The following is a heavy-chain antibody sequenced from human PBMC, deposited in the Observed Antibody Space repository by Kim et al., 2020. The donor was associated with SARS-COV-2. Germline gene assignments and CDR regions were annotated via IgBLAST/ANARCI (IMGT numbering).Heavy chain of an antibody. CDR2: ISSSGSTI. CDR1: EFTFSDYY. D-gene: IGHD6-13*01. V-gene: IGHV3-11*01. CDR3: ARDSGSSWFSWFDP. Sequence: GGSLRLSCAASEFTFSDYYMSWIRQAPGKGLEWFSYISSSGSTIYYADSVKGRFTISRDNAKNSLYLQMNSLRAEDTAVYYCARDSGSSWFSWFDPWGQGTLVTVSS. J-gene: IGHJ5*02.